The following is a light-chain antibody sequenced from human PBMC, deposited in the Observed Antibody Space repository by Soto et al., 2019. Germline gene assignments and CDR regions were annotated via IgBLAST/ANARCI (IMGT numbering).Light chain of an antibody. CDR2: GNS. V-gene: IGLV1-40*01. CDR3: QAYDSSLSGWV. CDR1: SSNIGAGYD. J-gene: IGLJ3*02. Sequence: QSVLTQPPSVSGAPGQRVTISCTGSSSNIGAGYDVHWYQQLPGTAPKLPIYGNSNRPSGVPDRFSGSKSGTSASLDITGLRAEDEADYYCQAYDSSLSGWVFGGGTKLTVL.